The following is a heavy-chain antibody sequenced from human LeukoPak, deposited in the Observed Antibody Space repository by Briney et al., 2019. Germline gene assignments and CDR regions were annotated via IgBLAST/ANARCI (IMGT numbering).Heavy chain of an antibody. D-gene: IGHD1-26*01. V-gene: IGHV1-58*01. Sequence: SVKVSSKASGFTFTSSAVQWVRQARGQRLEWIGWIVVGSGNTNYAQKFQERVTITRDMSTSTAYMELSSLRSEDTAVYYCAADEYSGSSYGLDYWGQGTLVTVSS. J-gene: IGHJ4*02. CDR2: IVVGSGNT. CDR1: GFTFTSSA. CDR3: AADEYSGSSYGLDY.